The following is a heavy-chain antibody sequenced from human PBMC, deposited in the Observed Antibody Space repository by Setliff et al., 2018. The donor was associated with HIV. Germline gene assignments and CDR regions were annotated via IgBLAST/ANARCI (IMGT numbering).Heavy chain of an antibody. CDR3: SRGSYYMDV. J-gene: IGHJ6*03. V-gene: IGHV4-59*08. CDR1: GGSISGNA. D-gene: IGHD3-16*01. Sequence: PSETLSLTCSVSGGSISGNAWSWIRQHPGKGLEWIGYIYYSGSTYYNPSLKSRVTISVDTSKNQVSLRLSSVTAADTAVYHCSRGSYYMDVWGKGTTVTVSS. CDR2: IYYSGST.